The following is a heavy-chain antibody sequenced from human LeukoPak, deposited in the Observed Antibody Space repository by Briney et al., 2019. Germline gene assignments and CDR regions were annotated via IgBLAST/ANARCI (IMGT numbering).Heavy chain of an antibody. Sequence: GGSLRLSCAASGFTFSSYAMSWVRQASGKGLEWVSAISGSGGSTYYADSVKGRFTISRDNPKNTLYLQMNSLRAEDTAVYYCARSYGSSSPQVFLSWGQGTLVTVSS. CDR1: GFTFSSYA. J-gene: IGHJ4*02. D-gene: IGHD6-13*01. CDR3: ARSYGSSSPQVFLS. CDR2: ISGSGGST. V-gene: IGHV3-23*01.